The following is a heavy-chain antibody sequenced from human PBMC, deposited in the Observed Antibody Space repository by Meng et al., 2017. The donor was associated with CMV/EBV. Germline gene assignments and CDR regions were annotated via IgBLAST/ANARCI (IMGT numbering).Heavy chain of an antibody. Sequence: GESLKISCAASGFTFSSYWMHWVRQAPGKGLEWVSRINSDGSSTSYADSVKGRFTISRDNAKNTLYLQMNSLRAEDTAVYYGARDLPLDGMDVWGQGTTVTVSS. CDR1: GFTFSSYW. CDR2: INSDGSST. CDR3: ARDLPLDGMDV. V-gene: IGHV3-74*01. J-gene: IGHJ6*02.